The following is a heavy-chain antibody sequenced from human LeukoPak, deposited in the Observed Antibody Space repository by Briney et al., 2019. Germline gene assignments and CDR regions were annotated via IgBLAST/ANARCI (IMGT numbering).Heavy chain of an antibody. Sequence: SVKVSCKASGGTFSSYTISWVRQAPGQGLEWMGRIIPILGIANYAQKLQGRVTITADKSTSTAYMELSSLRSEDTAVYYCASVAKYCSSTSCYLLDLGYWGQGTLVTVSS. CDR1: GGTFSSYT. CDR3: ASVAKYCSSTSCYLLDLGY. D-gene: IGHD2-2*01. J-gene: IGHJ4*02. V-gene: IGHV1-69*02. CDR2: IIPILGIA.